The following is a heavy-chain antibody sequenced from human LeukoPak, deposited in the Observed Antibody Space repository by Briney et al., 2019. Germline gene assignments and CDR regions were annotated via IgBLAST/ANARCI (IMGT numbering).Heavy chain of an antibody. V-gene: IGHV4-59*11. CDR3: TRGRSTVTFDY. CDR2: VYYNGLT. D-gene: IGHD4-17*01. Sequence: SETLSLTCTVSGASISPHYWTWIRQAPGRGLEWIGYVYYNGLTSYNASLRSRLILSVDTARNQVSLKLTSVTAADTAVYYCTRGRSTVTFDYWGQGTLVTVSS. CDR1: GASISPHY. J-gene: IGHJ4*02.